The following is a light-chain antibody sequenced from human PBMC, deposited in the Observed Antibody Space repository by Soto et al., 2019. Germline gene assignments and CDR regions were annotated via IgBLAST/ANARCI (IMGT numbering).Light chain of an antibody. Sequence: EIVMTQSPATLSVSPGEGATLSCKASQNVYNNLAWYQQRPGQPPRLLIYDASTRATGISARFSGSGYGTEFTLTISSLRSEDFAVYFCQQCRTWPLTFGGGTKVEIK. CDR3: QQCRTWPLT. V-gene: IGKV3-15*01. CDR2: DAS. CDR1: QNVYNN. J-gene: IGKJ4*01.